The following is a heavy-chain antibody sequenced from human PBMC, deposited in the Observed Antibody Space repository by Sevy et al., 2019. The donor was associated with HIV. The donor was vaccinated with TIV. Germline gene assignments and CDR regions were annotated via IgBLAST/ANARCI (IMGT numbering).Heavy chain of an antibody. J-gene: IGHJ6*02. CDR2: IIPVLHKP. Sequence: ASVKVSCKTSGDTYNNYAISWVRQAPGQGLEWMGEIIPVLHKPKFAQRFQGRVSITADESTTTVYMELSGLRSDDTAVYYCARDRSGSAIDVWGQGTTVTVSS. CDR3: ARDRSGSAIDV. CDR1: GDTYNNYA. D-gene: IGHD3-22*01. V-gene: IGHV1-69*10.